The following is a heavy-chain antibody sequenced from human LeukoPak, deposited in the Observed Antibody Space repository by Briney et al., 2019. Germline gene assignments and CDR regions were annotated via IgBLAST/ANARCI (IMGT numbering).Heavy chain of an antibody. CDR3: ARYDVDMATNN. CDR2: INHSGST. Sequence: SETLSLTCAVYGGSFSGYYWSWIRQPPGKGLEWIGEINHSGSTNYNPSLESRVTISVDTSKNQFSLKLSSVTAADTAVYYCARYDVDMATNNWGQGTLVTVSS. V-gene: IGHV4-34*01. CDR1: GGSFSGYY. J-gene: IGHJ4*02. D-gene: IGHD5-24*01.